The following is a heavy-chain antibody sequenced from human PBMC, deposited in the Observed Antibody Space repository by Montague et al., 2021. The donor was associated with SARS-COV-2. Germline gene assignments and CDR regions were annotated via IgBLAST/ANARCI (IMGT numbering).Heavy chain of an antibody. D-gene: IGHD3-3*01. CDR3: ARRPGASYYVFWSGGFDI. V-gene: IGHV4-39*01. CDR1: GGSVNSGGYS. Sequence: SETLSLTCTVSGGSVNSGGYSWDWIRQPPGKGLEWIGSIHYSGSTSYNPSLKSRVTISMDTSKNHFSLRVNSVTAADSAVYFCARRPGASYYVFWSGGFDIWGQGTMVTIS. J-gene: IGHJ3*02. CDR2: IHYSGST.